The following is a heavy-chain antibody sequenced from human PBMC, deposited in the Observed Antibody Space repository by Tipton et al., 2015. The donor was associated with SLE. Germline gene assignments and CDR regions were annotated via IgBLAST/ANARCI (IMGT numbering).Heavy chain of an antibody. CDR3: VRVSGRGPTYDNSGPDY. V-gene: IGHV1-18*01. J-gene: IGHJ4*02. Sequence: VQLVQSGAEVKRPGASVKVSRKATGYTYTRYGITWVRQAPGQGLEWMGWINANNGKTSFAQRLQGRVTLTTDTSTSTAYVELRSLRSDDTGVYYCVRVSGRGPTYDNSGPDYWGQGTLVTVSS. CDR1: GYTYTRYG. CDR2: INANNGKT. D-gene: IGHD3-22*01.